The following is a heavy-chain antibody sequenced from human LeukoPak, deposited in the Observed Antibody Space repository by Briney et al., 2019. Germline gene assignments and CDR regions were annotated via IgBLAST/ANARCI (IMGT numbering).Heavy chain of an antibody. CDR2: FDREDGET. Sequence: ASVKVSCKVSGYTLTELSMHWERQAPGKGLEWMGGFDREDGETIYAQKFQGRVTMTEDTSTDTAYMELSSLRSEDTAVYYCATGAPSTMVRGVIRRAFDIWGQGTMVTVSS. J-gene: IGHJ3*02. V-gene: IGHV1-24*01. CDR1: GYTLTELS. CDR3: ATGAPSTMVRGVIRRAFDI. D-gene: IGHD3-10*01.